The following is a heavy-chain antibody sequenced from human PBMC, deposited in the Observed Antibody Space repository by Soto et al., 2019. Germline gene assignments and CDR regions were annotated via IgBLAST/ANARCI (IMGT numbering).Heavy chain of an antibody. D-gene: IGHD3-9*01. CDR2: IWYDGSNK. J-gene: IGHJ5*02. CDR3: ARGLSYYDILTGYYLWATTTNKNWFDP. CDR1: GFTFSSYG. Sequence: GGSLRLSCAASGFTFSSYGMHWVRQAPGKGLEWVAVIWYDGSNKYYADSVKGRFTISRDNSKNTLYLKMNSLRAEDTAVYYCARGLSYYDILTGYYLWATTTNKNWFDPWGQGTLVTVSS. V-gene: IGHV3-33*01.